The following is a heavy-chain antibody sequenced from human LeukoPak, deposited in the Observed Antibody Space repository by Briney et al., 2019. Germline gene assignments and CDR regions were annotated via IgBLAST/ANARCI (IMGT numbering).Heavy chain of an antibody. Sequence: TGGSLRLSCAASGFTFSSYWMHWVRQAPGKGLVWVSRMNSDGSSTSYADSVKGRFTISRDNAKNTLYLQMNSLRAEDTAVYYCARESSGWAGDWFDPWGQGTLVTVCS. V-gene: IGHV3-74*01. CDR2: MNSDGSST. CDR3: ARESSGWAGDWFDP. D-gene: IGHD6-19*01. J-gene: IGHJ5*02. CDR1: GFTFSSYW.